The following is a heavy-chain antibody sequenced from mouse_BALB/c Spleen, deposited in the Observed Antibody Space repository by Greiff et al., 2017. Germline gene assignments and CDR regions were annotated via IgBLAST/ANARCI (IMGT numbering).Heavy chain of an antibody. D-gene: IGHD3-3*01. Sequence: EVHLVESGGGLVKPGGSLKLSCAASGFTFSSYAMSWVRQTPEKRLEWVASISSGGSTYYPDSVKGRFTISRDNARNILYLQMSSLRSEDTAMYYCARQVGDYWGQGTTLTVSS. J-gene: IGHJ2*01. CDR1: GFTFSSYA. CDR2: ISSGGST. CDR3: ARQVGDY. V-gene: IGHV5-6-5*01.